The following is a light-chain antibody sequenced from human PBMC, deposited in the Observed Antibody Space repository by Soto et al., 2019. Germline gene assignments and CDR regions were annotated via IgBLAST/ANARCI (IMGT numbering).Light chain of an antibody. CDR1: QSISSR. CDR2: AAS. V-gene: IGKV1-5*01. CDR3: QQYNSYSWT. J-gene: IGKJ1*01. Sequence: DIQMTQSPSTLSASVGDIVTITCRASQSISSRLAWYQQKPGKAPKLLIYAASSLQSGVPSRFSGSGSGTEFTLTISSLQPDDFATYYCQQYNSYSWTFGQGTKVDIK.